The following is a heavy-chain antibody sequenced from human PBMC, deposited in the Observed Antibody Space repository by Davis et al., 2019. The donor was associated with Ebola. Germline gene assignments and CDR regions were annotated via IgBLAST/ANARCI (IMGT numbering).Heavy chain of an antibody. Sequence: GGSLRLSCAASGFTFDDYAMHWVRQAPGKGLEWVSGISWNSGSIGYADSVKGRFTISRDNAENSLYLQMNSLRAEDTALYYCATSGSYWFDYWGQGTLVTVSS. CDR2: ISWNSGSI. CDR3: ATSGSYWFDY. V-gene: IGHV3-9*01. D-gene: IGHD1-26*01. CDR1: GFTFDDYA. J-gene: IGHJ4*02.